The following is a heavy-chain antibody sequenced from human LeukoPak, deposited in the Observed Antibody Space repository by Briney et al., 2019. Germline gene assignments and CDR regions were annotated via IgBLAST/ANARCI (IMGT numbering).Heavy chain of an antibody. D-gene: IGHD3-22*01. CDR2: IYYSGST. CDR1: GGSISSYY. V-gene: IGHV4-59*05. Sequence: PSETLSLTCTVSGGSISSYYWSWIRQPPGKGLEWIGSIYYSGSTYYNPSLKSRVTISVDTSKNQFSLKLSSVTAADTAVYYCGGYYDSSGYYDPWGQGTLVTVSS. J-gene: IGHJ5*02. CDR3: GGYYDSSGYYDP.